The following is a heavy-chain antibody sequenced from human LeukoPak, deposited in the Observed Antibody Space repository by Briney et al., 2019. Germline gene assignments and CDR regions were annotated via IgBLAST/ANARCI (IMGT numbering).Heavy chain of an antibody. D-gene: IGHD2-15*01. CDR2: IKSKTDGGTT. CDR1: GFTFNNAW. V-gene: IGHV3-15*01. Sequence: GGSLRLSCAASGFTFNNAWMSWVRQAPGKGLEWVGRIKSKTDGGTTEYAAPAKDRFSISRGDSKNTLYLQMNSLKTEDTAVYYCSRDSFDWGQGTLVTVSS. J-gene: IGHJ4*02. CDR3: SRDSFD.